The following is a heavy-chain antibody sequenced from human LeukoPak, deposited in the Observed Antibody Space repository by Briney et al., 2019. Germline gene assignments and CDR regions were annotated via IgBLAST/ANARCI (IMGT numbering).Heavy chain of an antibody. V-gene: IGHV3-21*01. Sequence: PGGSLRLSCAASGFTFSSYSMNWVRQAPGKGLEWVSSISSSSSYIYYADSAKGRFTISRDNAKNSLYLQMNSLRAEDTAVYYCARERAWSYCGGDCYRGANTPDAFDIWGQGTMVTVSS. D-gene: IGHD2-21*01. J-gene: IGHJ3*02. CDR3: ARERAWSYCGGDCYRGANTPDAFDI. CDR2: ISSSSSYI. CDR1: GFTFSSYS.